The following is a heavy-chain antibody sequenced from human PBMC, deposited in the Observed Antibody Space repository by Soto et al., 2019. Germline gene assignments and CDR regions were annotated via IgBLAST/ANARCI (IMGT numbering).Heavy chain of an antibody. D-gene: IGHD3-22*01. J-gene: IGHJ4*02. V-gene: IGHV1-69*01. CDR3: ARGGSGYTWFNEF. CDR1: GGLFSSYP. Sequence: QEQLVQSGAEVQKTGSSVKVSCKASGGLFSSYPISWVRQVPGQGLEWLVGIIPVFQTAYYTQRFQSRVTITADEYTNAALMELSRLRSEETAIYYCARGGSGYTWFNEFWGQGTLVTVSS. CDR2: IIPVFQTA.